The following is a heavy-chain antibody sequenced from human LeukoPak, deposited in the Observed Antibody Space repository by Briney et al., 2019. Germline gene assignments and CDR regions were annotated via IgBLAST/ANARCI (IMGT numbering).Heavy chain of an antibody. CDR2: IYYSGST. Sequence: PSETLSLTCTVSGGSISSSSYYWGWIRQPPGKGLEWIGSIYYSGSTYYNPSLKSRVTISVDTSKNQFSLKLSSVTAAGTAVYYCARPGQWLVRDYFDYWGQGTLVTVSS. CDR1: GGSISSSSYY. CDR3: ARPGQWLVRDYFDY. J-gene: IGHJ4*02. D-gene: IGHD6-19*01. V-gene: IGHV4-39*01.